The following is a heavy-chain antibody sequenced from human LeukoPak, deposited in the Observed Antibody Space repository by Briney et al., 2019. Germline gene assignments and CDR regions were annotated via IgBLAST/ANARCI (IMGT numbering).Heavy chain of an antibody. D-gene: IGHD5-18*01. V-gene: IGHV3-48*04. J-gene: IGHJ3*02. CDR3: ARDTAMVWGDAFDI. CDR2: ISDSSSTI. Sequence: GGSLRLSCAASGFTFSSYGMNWVRQAPGKGLEWVSYISDSSSTIYYADSVKGRLTISRDNAKNSLYLQMNSLRAEDTAVYYCARDTAMVWGDAFDIWGQGTMVTVSS. CDR1: GFTFSSYG.